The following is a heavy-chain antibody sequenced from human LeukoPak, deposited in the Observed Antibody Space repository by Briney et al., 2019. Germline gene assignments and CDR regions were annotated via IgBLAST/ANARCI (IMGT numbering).Heavy chain of an antibody. D-gene: IGHD6-13*01. Sequence: KASETLSLTCTVSGGSISSYYWSWIRQPPGKGLEWIGYIYYSGSTNYNPSLKSRVTISVDTSKNQFSLKLSSVTAADTAVYYCARDTAAAGSHFDYWGQGTLVTVSS. CDR3: ARDTAAAGSHFDY. V-gene: IGHV4-59*01. J-gene: IGHJ4*02. CDR2: IYYSGST. CDR1: GGSISSYY.